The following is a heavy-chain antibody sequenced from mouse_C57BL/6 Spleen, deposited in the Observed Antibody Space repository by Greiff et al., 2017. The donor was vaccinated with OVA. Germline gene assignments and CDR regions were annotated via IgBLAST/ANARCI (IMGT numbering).Heavy chain of an antibody. V-gene: IGHV5-4*01. D-gene: IGHD2-5*01. CDR2: ISDGGSYT. J-gene: IGHJ3*01. CDR1: GFTFSSYA. CDR3: AREDSNYLFAY. Sequence: EVKLEESGGGLVKPGGSLKLSCAASGFTFSSYAMSWVRQTPEKRLEWVATISDGGSYTYYPDNVKGRFTISRDNAKNNLYLQMSHLKSEDTAMYYCAREDSNYLFAYWGQGTLVTVSA.